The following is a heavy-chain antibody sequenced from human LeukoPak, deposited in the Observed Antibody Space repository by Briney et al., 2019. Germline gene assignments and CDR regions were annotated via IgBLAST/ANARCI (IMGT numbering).Heavy chain of an antibody. CDR2: INHSGST. V-gene: IGHV4-4*02. CDR3: ARDQIVVVSRAYYYYYMDV. D-gene: IGHD3-22*01. Sequence: SGTLSLTCAVSGGSISSSNWWSWIRQPPGKGLEWIGEINHSGSTNYNPSLKSRVTISVDTSKNQFSLKLSSVTAADTAVYYCARDQIVVVSRAYYYYYMDVWGKGTTVTISS. J-gene: IGHJ6*03. CDR1: GGSISSSNW.